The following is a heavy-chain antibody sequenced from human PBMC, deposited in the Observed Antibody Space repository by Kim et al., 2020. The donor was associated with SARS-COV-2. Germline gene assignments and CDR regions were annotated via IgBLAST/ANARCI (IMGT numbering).Heavy chain of an antibody. V-gene: IGHV3-23*01. CDR1: GFTFSNYA. Sequence: GGSLRLSCAASGFTFSNYAMNWVRQAPGKGLEWVSGISGSGGSAYYADSVKGRFTISRDNSKNTLYLQMNSLRAEDTALFYCAKHSSCVSRGGAFDIWV. CDR3: AKHSSCVSRGGAFDI. CDR2: ISGSGGSA. D-gene: IGHD2-15*01. J-gene: IGHJ3*02.